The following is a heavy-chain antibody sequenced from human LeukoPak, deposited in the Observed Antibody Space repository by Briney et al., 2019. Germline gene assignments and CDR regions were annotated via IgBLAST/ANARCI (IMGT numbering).Heavy chain of an antibody. CDR2: NSGSGGGT. Sequence: GGSLRLSCAASGFTFSSYAMSWVRQAPGKGLEWVSANSGSGGGTYYADSVKGRFTISRDNSKNTLYLQMNSLRAEDTAVYYCAKDWYGGYVGRVVVDYWGQGTLVTVSP. CDR3: AKDWYGGYVGRVVVDY. V-gene: IGHV3-23*01. D-gene: IGHD5-12*01. J-gene: IGHJ4*02. CDR1: GFTFSSYA.